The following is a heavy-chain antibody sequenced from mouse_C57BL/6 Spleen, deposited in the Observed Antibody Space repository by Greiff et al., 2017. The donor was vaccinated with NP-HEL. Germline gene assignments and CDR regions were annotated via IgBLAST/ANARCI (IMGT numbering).Heavy chain of an antibody. CDR1: GYAFSSYW. D-gene: IGHD1-1*01. CDR2: IYPGDGDT. V-gene: IGHV1-80*01. J-gene: IGHJ1*03. Sequence: VQLQQSGAELVKPGASVKISCKASGYAFSSYWMNWVKQRPGKGLEWIGQIYPGDGDTNYNGKFKGKATLTADKSSSTAYMQLSSLTSEDSAVYFGATGGSSPYWYFDVWGTGTTVTVSS. CDR3: ATGGSSPYWYFDV.